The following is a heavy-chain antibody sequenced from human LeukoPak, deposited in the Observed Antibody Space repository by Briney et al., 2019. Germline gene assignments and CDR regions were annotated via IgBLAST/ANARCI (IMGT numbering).Heavy chain of an antibody. J-gene: IGHJ5*02. Sequence: GGSLRLSCAASGFTFSSYEMNWVRQAPGKGLEWVSYISSSGSTIYYADSVKGRFTISRDNAKNSLYLQMNSLRAEDTAVYYCARIPRQLHLDPWGKGTLVTVSS. V-gene: IGHV3-48*03. D-gene: IGHD2-2*01. CDR2: ISSSGSTI. CDR3: ARIPRQLHLDP. CDR1: GFTFSSYE.